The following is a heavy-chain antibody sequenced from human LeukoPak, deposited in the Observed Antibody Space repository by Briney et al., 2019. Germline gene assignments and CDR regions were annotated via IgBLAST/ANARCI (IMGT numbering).Heavy chain of an antibody. D-gene: IGHD4-17*01. CDR3: PKEARSYGDYVRRGAWFDP. V-gene: IGHV3-23*01. J-gene: IGHJ5*02. CDR1: GFTFSSYA. Sequence: PGGSLRLSCAASGFTFSSYAMSWVRQAPGKGLEWVSAISGSGGSTYYADPVKGRFTISRDNSKNTLYLQMNSLRAEDTAVYYCPKEARSYGDYVRRGAWFDPWGQGTLVTVSS. CDR2: ISGSGGST.